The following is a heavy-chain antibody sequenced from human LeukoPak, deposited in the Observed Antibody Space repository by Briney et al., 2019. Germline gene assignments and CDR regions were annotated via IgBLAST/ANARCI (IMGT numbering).Heavy chain of an antibody. CDR1: GGSFSGYY. Sequence: PSEALSLACAVYGGSFSGYYGSWIRQPPGKGLEWIGEINHSGNTNYKPSFKSRVTISVDTSKNQFSLKLSSVTAADTAVYYCASGRVQGAVAGFRPTYYFDYWGQGTLVTVSS. CDR2: INHSGNT. V-gene: IGHV4-34*01. D-gene: IGHD6-19*01. J-gene: IGHJ4*02. CDR3: ASGRVQGAVAGFRPTYYFDY.